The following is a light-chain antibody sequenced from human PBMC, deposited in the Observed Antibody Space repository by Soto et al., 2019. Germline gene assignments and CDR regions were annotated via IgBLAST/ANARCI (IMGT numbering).Light chain of an antibody. V-gene: IGLV2-14*01. CDR2: EVS. Sequence: QSVLTQPASVSGSPGQSITISCTGTSSDVGGYNFVSWYQQHPGRAPKLLIYEVSRRPSGVSNRFSGSKSGDTASLTISGLQAEGEADYYCYSYRGYYTRVFGTGTKVTV. CDR3: YSYRGYYTRV. CDR1: SSDVGGYNF. J-gene: IGLJ1*01.